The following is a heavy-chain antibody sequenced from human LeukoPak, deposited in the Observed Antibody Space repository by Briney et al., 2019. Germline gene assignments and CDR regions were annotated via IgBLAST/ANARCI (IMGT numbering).Heavy chain of an antibody. D-gene: IGHD4/OR15-4a*01. CDR1: GFVFSNSW. J-gene: IGHJ4*02. Sequence: PGGSLRLSRAASGFVFSNSWMGWVRLAPGKGLEWVANIKEDGSETYYVDSVKGRFTISRDNAKNSLDLQMYSLRDEDTAVYYCARRKEVQTTFDYWGQGTLVTVSS. V-gene: IGHV3-7*01. CDR2: IKEDGSET. CDR3: ARRKEVQTTFDY.